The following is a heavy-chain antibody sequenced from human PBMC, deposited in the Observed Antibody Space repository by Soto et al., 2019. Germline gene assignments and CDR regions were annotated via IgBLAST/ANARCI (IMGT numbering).Heavy chain of an antibody. J-gene: IGHJ6*03. D-gene: IGHD5-12*01. CDR3: ARARSPGYSGYDPEPYYYCYYMDV. CDR2: IIPILGIA. V-gene: IGHV1-69*02. CDR1: GGTFSSYT. Sequence: QVQLVQSGAEVKKPGSSVKVSCKASGGTFSSYTISWVQQAPGQGLEWMGRIIPILGIANYAQKFQGRVTITADKATRTAYRELSSLRSEDTAVYYCARARSPGYSGYDPEPYYYCYYMDVWGKGTTVTVSS.